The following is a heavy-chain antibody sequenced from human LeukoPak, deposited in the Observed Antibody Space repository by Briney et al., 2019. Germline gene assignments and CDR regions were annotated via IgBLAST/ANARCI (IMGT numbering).Heavy chain of an antibody. V-gene: IGHV4-39*07. Sequence: SETLSLTCTVSGGSISSSSYYWGWIRQPPGKGLEWIGSIYYSGSTNYNPSLKSRVTISVDTSKNQFSLKLSSVTAADTAVYYCARDPYGGNSFDYWGQGTLVTVSS. CDR2: IYYSGST. CDR3: ARDPYGGNSFDY. CDR1: GGSISSSSYY. D-gene: IGHD4-23*01. J-gene: IGHJ4*02.